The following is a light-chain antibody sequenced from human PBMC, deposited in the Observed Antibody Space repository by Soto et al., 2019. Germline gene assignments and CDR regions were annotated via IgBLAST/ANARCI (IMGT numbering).Light chain of an antibody. V-gene: IGLV2-14*01. CDR3: SSYRTGGPFV. Sequence: QSVLTQPASVSGSPGQSITISCSGTSSDIGAYNYVSWYQQHPDKAPKLLISEVSNRPSGVSHRFSGSKSGNTASLTISGLQAEDEADYYCSSYRTGGPFVFGTGTKLTVL. J-gene: IGLJ1*01. CDR2: EVS. CDR1: SSDIGAYNY.